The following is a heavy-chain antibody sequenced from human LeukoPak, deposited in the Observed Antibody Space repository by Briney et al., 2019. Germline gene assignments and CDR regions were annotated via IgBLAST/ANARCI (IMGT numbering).Heavy chain of an antibody. J-gene: IGHJ4*02. CDR3: ARDNGWSADF. D-gene: IGHD2-15*01. V-gene: IGHV3-7*03. CDR1: GFTFSRHW. Sequence: PGGSLRLSCAASGFTFSRHWMYWVRQAPGKGLEWVANIKQDGSAKPYVDSVKGRFTISRDNAKNSLFLQMNSLRAEDTAVYYCARDNGWSADFWGQGTLVTVSP. CDR2: IKQDGSAK.